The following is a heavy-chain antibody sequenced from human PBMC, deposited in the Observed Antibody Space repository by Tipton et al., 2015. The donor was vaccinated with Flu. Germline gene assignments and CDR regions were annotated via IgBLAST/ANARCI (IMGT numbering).Heavy chain of an antibody. D-gene: IGHD6-13*01. V-gene: IGHV4-59*01. CDR3: ARVSSSSSWSQDWYFDL. Sequence: PGLVKPSETLSLTCTVSGGSISSYYWSWIRQPPVKGLEWIGYIYYSGSTNYNPSLKSRVTISVDTSKNQFSLKLSSVTAADTAVYYCARVSSSSSWSQDWYFDLWGRGTLVTVSS. J-gene: IGHJ2*01. CDR1: GGSISSYY. CDR2: IYYSGST.